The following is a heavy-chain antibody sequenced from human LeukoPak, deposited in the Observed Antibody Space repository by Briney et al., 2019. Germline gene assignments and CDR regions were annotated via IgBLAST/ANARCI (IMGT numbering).Heavy chain of an antibody. CDR3: ARERPEIDY. V-gene: IGHV3-48*03. J-gene: IGHJ4*02. Sequence: PGGSLRLSCAASGFTFSSYEMNWVRQAPGKGLEWVSYISSSGTTIYYADSVMGRFTISRDNAKNSLYLQMNSLRAEDTAVYYCARERPEIDYWGQGTLVTVSS. CDR2: ISSSGTTI. CDR1: GFTFSSYE.